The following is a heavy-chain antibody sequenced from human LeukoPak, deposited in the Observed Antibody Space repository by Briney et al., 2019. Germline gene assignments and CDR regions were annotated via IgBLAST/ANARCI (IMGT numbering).Heavy chain of an antibody. D-gene: IGHD6-13*01. V-gene: IGHV3-53*01. CDR2: IYSGGST. CDR3: SLTDSSSCPGGY. CDR1: GFTFSDYY. Sequence: GGSLRLSCAASGFTFSDYYMSWIRQAPGKGLEWVSVIYSGGSTYYADSVKGRFTISRDNSKNTLYLQMNSLRAEDTAVYYCSLTDSSSCPGGYWGQGTLVTVSS. J-gene: IGHJ4*02.